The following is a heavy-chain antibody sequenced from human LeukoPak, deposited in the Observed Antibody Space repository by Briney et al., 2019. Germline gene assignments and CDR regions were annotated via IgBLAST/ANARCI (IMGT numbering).Heavy chain of an antibody. CDR2: INPNSGGT. D-gene: IGHD3-3*01. Sequence: ASVKVSCKASGYTFTGYYMHWVRQAPGQGLEWMGRINPNSGGTNYAQKFQGRVTMTRDTSISTAYMELSRLGSDDTAVYYCARVARSGYDFWSGYSFFDPWGQGTLVTVSS. CDR1: GYTFTGYY. V-gene: IGHV1-2*06. CDR3: ARVARSGYDFWSGYSFFDP. J-gene: IGHJ5*02.